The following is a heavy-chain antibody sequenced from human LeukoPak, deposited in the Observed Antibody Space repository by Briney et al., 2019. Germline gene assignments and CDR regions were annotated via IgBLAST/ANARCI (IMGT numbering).Heavy chain of an antibody. CDR2: IKSKPDGGTS. CDR3: TTDDHPSY. J-gene: IGHJ4*02. D-gene: IGHD1-14*01. CDR1: GFTFSNAW. V-gene: IGHV3-15*01. Sequence: GGSLRLSCAASGFTFSNAWLSWVRQAPGQGLDWVGRIKSKPDGGTSDYAAPVKGRFTISRGDSKNTLYLQMNSLKTEDTAVYYCTTDDHPSYWGQGTLVTVSS.